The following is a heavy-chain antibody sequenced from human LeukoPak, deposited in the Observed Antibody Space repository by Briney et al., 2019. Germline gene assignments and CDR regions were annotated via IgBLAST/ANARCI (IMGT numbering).Heavy chain of an antibody. CDR1: GFTFSSYW. D-gene: IGHD3-22*01. CDR3: ARSRSGYYEDY. V-gene: IGHV3-7*01. Sequence: PGGSLRLSCAASGFTFSSYWMSWVRQAPGKGLEWVANIKEDGSERYYVESLKARFTISRDNAKNSLSLLMNSLRAEDTGVYYCARSRSGYYEDYWGQGTLVTVSS. J-gene: IGHJ4*02. CDR2: IKEDGSER.